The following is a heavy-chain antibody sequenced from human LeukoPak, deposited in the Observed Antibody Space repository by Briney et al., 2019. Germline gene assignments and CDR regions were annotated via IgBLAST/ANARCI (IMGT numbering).Heavy chain of an antibody. CDR3: ARVGLDGGNSEGHFDY. CDR2: ISYSGTT. D-gene: IGHD4-23*01. J-gene: IGHJ4*02. Sequence: SETLSLTCTVSSASISSSPYFWGWIRQSPGKGLEWIGSISYSGTTYYNPSLKSRVTISVDTSKNQFSLKLNSVTAADTAVYYCARVGLDGGNSEGHFDYWGQGTLVTVSS. V-gene: IGHV4-39*01. CDR1: SASISSSPYF.